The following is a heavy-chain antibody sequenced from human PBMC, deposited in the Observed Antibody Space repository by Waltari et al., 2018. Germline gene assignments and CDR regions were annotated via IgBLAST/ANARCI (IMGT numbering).Heavy chain of an antibody. D-gene: IGHD6-13*01. V-gene: IGHV1-69*01. Sequence: QVQLVQSGAEVKKPGSSVKVSCKASGGTFSSYAISWVRQAPGPGLEWMGGIIPIFGTANYAQKFQGRVTITADESTSTAYMELSSLRSEDTAVYYCAREREAAAGGRGRNPFDYWGQGTLVTVSS. J-gene: IGHJ4*02. CDR3: AREREAAAGGRGRNPFDY. CDR2: IIPIFGTA. CDR1: GGTFSSYA.